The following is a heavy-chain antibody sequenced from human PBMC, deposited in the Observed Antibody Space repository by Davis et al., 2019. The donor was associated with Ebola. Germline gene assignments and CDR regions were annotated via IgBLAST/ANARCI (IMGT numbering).Heavy chain of an antibody. CDR2: ISGSDGST. Sequence: PGGSLRLSCAASGFTFSSYAMSWVRQAPGKGLEWVSLISGSDGSTYYADSVKGRFTISRDNSKNTLYLQMTSRRAEDTALYYCAKDLYGDYDLDYWGQGTLVTVSS. V-gene: IGHV3-23*01. CDR3: AKDLYGDYDLDY. J-gene: IGHJ4*02. D-gene: IGHD2-21*02. CDR1: GFTFSSYA.